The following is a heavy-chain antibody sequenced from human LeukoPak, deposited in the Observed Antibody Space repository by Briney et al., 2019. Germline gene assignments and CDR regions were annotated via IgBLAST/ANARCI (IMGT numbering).Heavy chain of an antibody. CDR2: MFDSYNT. CDR1: GVSFSSHY. V-gene: IGHV4-59*11. D-gene: IGHD5-18*01. Sequence: SETLSLTCTVSGVSFSSHYWSWLRQPPGKGLEWIGYMFDSYNTNDNPSLKSRITLSADTSKNQFSLRLSSVTAADTAVYYCATIKRGSIFGYFDFWGQGILVTVSS. CDR3: ATIKRGSIFGYFDF. J-gene: IGHJ4*02.